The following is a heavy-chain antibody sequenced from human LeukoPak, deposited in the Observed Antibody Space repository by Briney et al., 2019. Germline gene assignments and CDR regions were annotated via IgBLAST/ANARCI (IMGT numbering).Heavy chain of an antibody. V-gene: IGHV4-38-2*02. CDR1: GYSISSGYY. D-gene: IGHD3-9*01. CDR2: IYHSGST. Sequence: SETLSLTCTVSGYSISSGYYWGWIRQPPGKGLEWIGSIYHSGSTYYNPSLKSRVTISVDTSKNQFSLKLSSVTAADTAVYYCARSYYSLLTGYYHYFEYWGQGTLVTVSS. CDR3: ARSYYSLLTGYYHYFEY. J-gene: IGHJ4*02.